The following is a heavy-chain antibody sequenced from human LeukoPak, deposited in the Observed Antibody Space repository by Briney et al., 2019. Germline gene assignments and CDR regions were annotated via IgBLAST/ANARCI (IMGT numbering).Heavy chain of an antibody. CDR3: ARGRNYDFWSGYYNWFDP. D-gene: IGHD3-3*01. CDR2: IYTSGST. V-gene: IGHV4-61*02. CDR1: GGSISSGSYY. J-gene: IGHJ5*02. Sequence: PSETLSLTCTVSGGSISSGSYYWSWIPQPAGKGLEWIGRIYTSGSTNYNPCLKSRVTISVDTSKNQFSLKLSSVTAADTAVYYCARGRNYDFWSGYYNWFDPWGQGTLVTVSS.